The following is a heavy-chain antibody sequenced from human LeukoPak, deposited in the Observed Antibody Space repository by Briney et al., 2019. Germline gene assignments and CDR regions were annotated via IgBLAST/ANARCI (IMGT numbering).Heavy chain of an antibody. V-gene: IGHV3-21*01. CDR2: ISSSSSYI. CDR3: ARVAAAAVHD. D-gene: IGHD6-13*01. CDR1: GFTFSSYS. J-gene: IGHJ4*02. Sequence: GGSLRLSCAASGFTFSSYSMNWVRQAPGKGLEWVSSISSSSSYIYYADSVRGRFAISRDNAKNSLYLQMNSLRAEDTAVYYCARVAAAAVHDWGQGTLVTVSS.